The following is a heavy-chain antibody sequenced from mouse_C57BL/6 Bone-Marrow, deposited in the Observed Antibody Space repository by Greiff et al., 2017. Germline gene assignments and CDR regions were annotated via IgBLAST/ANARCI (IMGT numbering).Heavy chain of an antibody. CDR1: GYTFTSYW. V-gene: IGHV1-5*01. J-gene: IGHJ1*03. CDR3: TTTVVDWYFDV. Sequence: EVQLQQSGTVLARPGASVKMSCKTSGYTFTSYWMHWVKQRPGQGLEWIGAIYPGNSDTSYNQKFKGKAKLTAVTSASTAYMELSSLTNEDAAVYYCTTTVVDWYFDVWGTGTTVTVSS. D-gene: IGHD1-1*01. CDR2: IYPGNSDT.